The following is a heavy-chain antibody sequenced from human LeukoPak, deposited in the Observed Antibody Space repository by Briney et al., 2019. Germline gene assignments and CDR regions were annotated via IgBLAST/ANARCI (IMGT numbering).Heavy chain of an antibody. CDR2: ISGSGGST. Sequence: GGSLRLSCAASGFTFSSYAMSWVRQAPGKGLEWVSAISGSGGSTYYADSVKGRFTISRDNSKNTLYLQMNSLRAEDTAVYYCAKPYSSGWYGVGSNAFDIWGQGTMVTVSS. CDR3: AKPYSSGWYGVGSNAFDI. CDR1: GFTFSSYA. D-gene: IGHD6-19*01. J-gene: IGHJ3*02. V-gene: IGHV3-23*01.